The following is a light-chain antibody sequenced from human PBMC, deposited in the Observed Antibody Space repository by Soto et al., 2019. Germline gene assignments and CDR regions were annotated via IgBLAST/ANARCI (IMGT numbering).Light chain of an antibody. V-gene: IGLV1-47*01. J-gene: IGLJ3*02. Sequence: QSVLTQPPSASGTPGQRVTISCSGSSSNIGSNFVYWYQQLPGTAPKLLIYRNTQRPSGVPDRFSGSKSGTSASLAISGLRSEDEADYYCAAWDGSLSAEGVFGGGTKLTVL. CDR1: SSNIGSNF. CDR2: RNT. CDR3: AAWDGSLSAEGV.